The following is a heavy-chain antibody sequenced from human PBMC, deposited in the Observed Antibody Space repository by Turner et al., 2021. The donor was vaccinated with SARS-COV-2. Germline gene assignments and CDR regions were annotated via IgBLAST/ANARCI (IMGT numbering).Heavy chain of an antibody. CDR3: AKSIYPYSSSWYYFDY. CDR2: ISYDGSNK. J-gene: IGHJ4*02. D-gene: IGHD6-13*01. Sequence: QVQLVESGGGVVQPVRSLRLSFPAPGFTFSSYGMHWVRQAPGKGLEWVAGISYDGSNKYYADSVKGRFTIARDNSKNTLYLQMNRLSAEDTAVYYCAKSIYPYSSSWYYFDYWGQGTLVTVSS. CDR1: GFTFSSYG. V-gene: IGHV3-30*18.